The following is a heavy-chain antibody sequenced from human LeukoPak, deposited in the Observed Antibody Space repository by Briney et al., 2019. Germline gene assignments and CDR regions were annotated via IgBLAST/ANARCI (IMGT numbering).Heavy chain of an antibody. D-gene: IGHD3-3*01. CDR1: GFTFSSYG. CDR2: ISGSGDRT. V-gene: IGHV3-23*01. J-gene: IGHJ4*02. Sequence: GGSLRLSCAASGFTFSSYGMSWVRQAPGKGLEWVSAISGSGDRTYYADSVKGRFTISRDNSKNTLYLQMNSLRAEDTAVYYCARDSAFGFPVDYWGQGTLVTVSS. CDR3: ARDSAFGFPVDY.